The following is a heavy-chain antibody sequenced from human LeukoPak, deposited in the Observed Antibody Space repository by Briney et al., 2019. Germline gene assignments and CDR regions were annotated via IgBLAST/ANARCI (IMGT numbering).Heavy chain of an antibody. D-gene: IGHD2-15*01. CDR3: ARGHLGYCSGGSCFGLRA. CDR1: GYSISSGYY. V-gene: IGHV4-38-2*01. Sequence: PSETLSLTCAVSGYSISSGYYCGWIRQPPGKGLEWIGRIYHSGSTYYNPSPKSRVTISLDTSMNQFSLKLSSVTAADTAVYYCARGHLGYCSGGSCFGLRAWGQGTLVTVSS. CDR2: IYHSGST. J-gene: IGHJ5*02.